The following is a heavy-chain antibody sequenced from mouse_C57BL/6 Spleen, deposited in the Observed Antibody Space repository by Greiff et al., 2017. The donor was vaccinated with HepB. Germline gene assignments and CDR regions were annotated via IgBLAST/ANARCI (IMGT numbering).Heavy chain of an antibody. J-gene: IGHJ1*03. CDR3: ASGRGFYWYFDV. CDR2: IYPGDGDT. CDR1: GYAFSSYW. V-gene: IGHV1-80*01. Sequence: QVQLKQSGAELVKPGASVKISCKASGYAFSSYWMNWVKQRPGKGLERIGQIYPGDGDTNYNGKFKGKATLTADKSSSTAYMQLSSLTSEDSAVYFCASGRGFYWYFDVWGTGTTVTVSS.